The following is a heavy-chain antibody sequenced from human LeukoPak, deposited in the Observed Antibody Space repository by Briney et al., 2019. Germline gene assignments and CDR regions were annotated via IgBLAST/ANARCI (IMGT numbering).Heavy chain of an antibody. V-gene: IGHV3-66*01. CDR1: GFTVRSNY. Sequence: GGSLRLSCAASGFTVRSNYMSWVREAPGKGLEWVSVIYSGGSTYYADSVKGRFTTSRDNSKNTLYLQMNSLRAEDTAVYYCTVTTTVTLAEYFQHWGQGTLVTVSS. CDR2: IYSGGST. J-gene: IGHJ1*01. D-gene: IGHD4-17*01. CDR3: TVTTTVTLAEYFQH.